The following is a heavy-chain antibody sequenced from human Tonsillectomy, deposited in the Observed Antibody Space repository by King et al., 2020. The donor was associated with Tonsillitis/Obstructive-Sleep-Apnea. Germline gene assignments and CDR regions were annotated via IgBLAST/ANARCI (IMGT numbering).Heavy chain of an antibody. Sequence: HLQLQESGPGLVKPSETLSLTCTVSGGPISTSSYFWGWVRQPPGQGLEWIGSISYTGTTYYNPSLKSRVSISVETSKTQFSLNLGSVTAADTAVYYCAVGTVLFYVDSWGQGTLATVSS. CDR3: AVGTVLFYVDS. D-gene: IGHD7-27*01. CDR1: GGPISTSSYF. CDR2: ISYTGTT. V-gene: IGHV4-39*01. J-gene: IGHJ4*02.